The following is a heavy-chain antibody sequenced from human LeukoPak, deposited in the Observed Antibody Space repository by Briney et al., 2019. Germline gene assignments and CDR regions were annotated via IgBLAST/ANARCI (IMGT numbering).Heavy chain of an antibody. CDR3: AAPGGSGSYFHDY. Sequence: PGGSLRLSCAASGFTFSSYSMNWVRQAPGKGLEWVSCISSRSSYIYYADSVKGRFTISRDNARNSLYLQMNSLRAEDTAVYYCAAPGGSGSYFHDYWGQGTLVTVSS. J-gene: IGHJ4*02. V-gene: IGHV3-21*01. CDR2: ISSRSSYI. CDR1: GFTFSSYS. D-gene: IGHD3-10*01.